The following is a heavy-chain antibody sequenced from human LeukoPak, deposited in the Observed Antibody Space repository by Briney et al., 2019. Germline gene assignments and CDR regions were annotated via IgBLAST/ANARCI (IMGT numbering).Heavy chain of an antibody. CDR3: ARDPYYDSSGYYINYFVY. CDR2: ISSSSSTI. J-gene: IGHJ4*02. V-gene: IGHV3-48*04. D-gene: IGHD3-22*01. CDR1: GFTFSSYS. Sequence: GGSLRLSCAASGFTFSSYSMNWVRQAPGKGLEWVSYISSSSSTIYYADSVKGRFTISRDNAKNSLYLQMNSLRAEDTAVYYCARDPYYDSSGYYINYFVYWGQGTLVTVSS.